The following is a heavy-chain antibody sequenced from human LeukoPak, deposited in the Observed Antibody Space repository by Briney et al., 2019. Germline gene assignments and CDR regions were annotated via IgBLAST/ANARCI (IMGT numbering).Heavy chain of an antibody. J-gene: IGHJ3*02. CDR1: GFTCSSYA. D-gene: IGHD1-1*01. CDR2: ISADGSA. CDR3: AKRTTGTTRAFDI. Sequence: PGGSLRLSCAASGFTCSSYAMSWVRQAPGKGLEWVSAISADGSAYYADSVKGRFTISRDISRNTLYLQMNSLRAEDTAVYYCAKRTTGTTRAFDIWGQGTMVTVSS. V-gene: IGHV3-23*01.